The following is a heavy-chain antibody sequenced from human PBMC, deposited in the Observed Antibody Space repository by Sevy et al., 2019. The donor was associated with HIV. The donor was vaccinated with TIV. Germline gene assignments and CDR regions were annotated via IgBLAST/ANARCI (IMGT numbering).Heavy chain of an antibody. Sequence: GGSLRLSCAASGFTFSSYAMHWVRQAPGKGLEWVAVISYDGSNKYYADSVKGRFTISRDNSKNTLYLQMNSLRAEDTAVYYCARVMGWTTQGAFDIWGQGTMVTVS. J-gene: IGHJ3*02. V-gene: IGHV3-30-3*01. D-gene: IGHD2-8*01. CDR1: GFTFSSYA. CDR2: ISYDGSNK. CDR3: ARVMGWTTQGAFDI.